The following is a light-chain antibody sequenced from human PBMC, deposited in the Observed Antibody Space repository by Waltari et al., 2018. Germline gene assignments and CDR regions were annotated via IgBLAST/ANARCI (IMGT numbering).Light chain of an antibody. J-gene: IGLJ2*01. CDR2: EVS. V-gene: IGLV2-8*01. CDR3: SSSVGSNNLHVV. Sequence: QSALTQPPSASGSPGQSVTISCTGPSSDVGGYKYVSWYRQHPGKAPKLMIYEVSKRPSGVPDRFSGSKSGNTASLTVSGLQAEDEADYYCSSSVGSNNLHVVFGGGTKLTVL. CDR1: SSDVGGYKY.